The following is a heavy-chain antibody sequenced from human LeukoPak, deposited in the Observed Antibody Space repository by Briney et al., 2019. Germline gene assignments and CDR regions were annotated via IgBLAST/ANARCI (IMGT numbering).Heavy chain of an antibody. CDR1: GGSFSGYY. D-gene: IGHD5-12*01. V-gene: IGHV4-34*01. CDR3: ARGRRRDGYNREYYFDY. J-gene: IGHJ4*02. Sequence: PSETLSLTCAVYGGSFSGYYWSWIRQPPGKGLEWIGEINHSGSTNYNPSLKSRVTISVDTSKNQFSLKLSPVTAADTAVYYCARGRRRDGYNREYYFDYWGQGTLVTVSS. CDR2: INHSGST.